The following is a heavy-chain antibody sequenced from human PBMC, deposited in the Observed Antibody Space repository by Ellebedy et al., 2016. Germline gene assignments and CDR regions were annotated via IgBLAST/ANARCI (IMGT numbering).Heavy chain of an antibody. CDR3: ARSDYGDYARFDY. D-gene: IGHD4-17*01. CDR2: ISSSSSYT. V-gene: IGHV3-11*03. CDR1: GFTFSDYY. Sequence: GESLKISXAASGFTFSDYYMSWIRQAPGKGLEWVSYISSSSSYTNYADSVKGRFTISRDNAKNSLYLQMNSLRAEDTAVYYCARSDYGDYARFDYWGQGTLVTVSS. J-gene: IGHJ4*02.